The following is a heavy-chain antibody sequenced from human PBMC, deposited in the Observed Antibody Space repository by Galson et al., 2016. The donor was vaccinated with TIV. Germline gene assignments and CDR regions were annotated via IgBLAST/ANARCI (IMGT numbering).Heavy chain of an antibody. CDR3: ARERRHCGDNCYLSYYFGMDV. D-gene: IGHD2-21*01. V-gene: IGHV3-66*03. CDR1: GFTFDDHG. J-gene: IGHJ6*02. Sequence: SLRLSCAASGFTFDDHGMSWVRQAPGKGLEWVSIFSNSDYTNYADSVKGRFTISRDNSKNTVYLHMSRLRAEDTAVYYCARERRHCGDNCYLSYYFGMDVWGQGTTVTVSS. CDR2: FSNSDYT.